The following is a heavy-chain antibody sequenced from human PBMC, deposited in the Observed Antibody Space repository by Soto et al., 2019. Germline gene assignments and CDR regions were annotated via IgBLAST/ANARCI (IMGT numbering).Heavy chain of an antibody. CDR2: MYYNTGT. CDR1: GSSISSYGYY. CDR3: ARLRSPHWVDY. D-gene: IGHD3-10*01. Sequence: PSGTLSLTCIVSGSSISSYGYYWGWIRQPPGKGLEWIASMYYNTGTYYNPSLKSRVTISVDTSANQFPLKLSSVTAADTAVYYWARLRSPHWVDYWGQGTLVTVSS. J-gene: IGHJ4*02. V-gene: IGHV4-39*01.